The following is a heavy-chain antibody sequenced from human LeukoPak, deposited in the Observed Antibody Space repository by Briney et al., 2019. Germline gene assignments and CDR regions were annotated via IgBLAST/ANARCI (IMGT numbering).Heavy chain of an antibody. CDR1: GFTFSSNW. V-gene: IGHV3-7*01. J-gene: IGHJ4*02. D-gene: IGHD4-23*01. CDR3: ARIYGGNSYYFDY. CDR2: IKQDGSEI. Sequence: GGSLRLSCAASGFTFSSNWMSWVRQAPGKGLEWVGNIKQDGSEIYYVDSVKGRFTISRENAKNSLYLQMNSLRAEDTAVYYCARIYGGNSYYFDYWGQGTLVTVSS.